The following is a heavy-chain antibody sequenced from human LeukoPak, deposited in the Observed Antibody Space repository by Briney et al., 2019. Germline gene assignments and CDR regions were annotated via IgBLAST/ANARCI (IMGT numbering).Heavy chain of an antibody. CDR2: IYYSGST. J-gene: IGHJ6*02. V-gene: IGHV4-39*07. D-gene: IGHD7-27*01. CDR3: ARTSLGHYGLDV. Sequence: PSETPSLTCTVSGGSMSSSSYSWGWIRQPPGKGLEWIGNIYYSGSTYYNPSGKSRVTISVDTSKKQFSLRLSSVTAADTAVYYCARTSLGHYGLDVWGQGTTVIVSS. CDR1: GGSMSSSSYS.